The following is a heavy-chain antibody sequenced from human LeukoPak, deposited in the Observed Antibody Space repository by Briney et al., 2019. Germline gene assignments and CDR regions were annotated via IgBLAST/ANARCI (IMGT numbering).Heavy chain of an antibody. CDR2: VSGGGGST. Sequence: GGSLRLSCAASGFTFSSYALTWVRQAPGKGLEWVSSVSGGGGSTYYADSVKGRFTISRDNSESTLYLQVNSLRAEDTAVYYCAKDRSCSGGSCYDAFDIWGQGTMVTVSS. J-gene: IGHJ3*02. CDR1: GFTFSSYA. CDR3: AKDRSCSGGSCYDAFDI. D-gene: IGHD2-15*01. V-gene: IGHV3-23*01.